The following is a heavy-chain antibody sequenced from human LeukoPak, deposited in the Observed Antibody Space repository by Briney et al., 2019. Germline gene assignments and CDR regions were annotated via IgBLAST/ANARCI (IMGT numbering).Heavy chain of an antibody. Sequence: PSETLSLTCTVSGGSISSYYWSWIRQPAGKGLEWIGRIYTSGSTNYNPSLKSRVTMSVDTSKNQFSLKLSSVTAADTAVYYCARVNGYYPRGDWFDPWGQGTLVTVSS. CDR3: ARVNGYYPRGDWFDP. V-gene: IGHV4-4*07. J-gene: IGHJ5*02. CDR2: IYTSGST. D-gene: IGHD3-22*01. CDR1: GGSISSYY.